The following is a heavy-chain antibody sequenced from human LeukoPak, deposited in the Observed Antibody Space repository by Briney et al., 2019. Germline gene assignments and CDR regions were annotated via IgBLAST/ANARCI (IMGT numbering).Heavy chain of an antibody. D-gene: IGHD5-24*01. J-gene: IGHJ4*02. V-gene: IGHV3-7*01. Sequence: GGSLTLSCEASGFTFSGNWMGWVRQAPGKGLEWVASINPDGSQKLYVDSVKGRFTISRDNTKSSLYLQMNSLGAEDTAMYYCAKLLGTATTYDSWGQGTRVTVSS. CDR1: GFTFSGNW. CDR3: AKLLGTATTYDS. CDR2: INPDGSQK.